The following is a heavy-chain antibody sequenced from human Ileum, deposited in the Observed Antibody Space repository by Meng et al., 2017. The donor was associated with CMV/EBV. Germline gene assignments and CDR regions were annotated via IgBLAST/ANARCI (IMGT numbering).Heavy chain of an antibody. D-gene: IGHD5/OR15-5a*01. V-gene: IGHV3-21*01. J-gene: IGHJ4*02. Sequence: GGSLRLSCAASGFTFSSYWMTWVRQAPGKGLEWVASISRSGSFIYYADSVRGRFTISRDNPKNSLYLHMDSLRADDTAVYYCVRETGDIVCTIHFDSWGQGTLVTVSS. CDR2: ISRSGSFI. CDR1: GFTFSSYW. CDR3: VRETGDIVCTIHFDS.